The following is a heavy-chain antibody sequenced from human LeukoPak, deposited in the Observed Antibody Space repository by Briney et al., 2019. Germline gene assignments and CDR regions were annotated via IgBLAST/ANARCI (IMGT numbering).Heavy chain of an antibody. CDR1: GFTFSSYA. V-gene: IGHV3-23*01. D-gene: IGHD5-24*01. CDR3: XXVRDGSDDAFDI. J-gene: IGHJ3*02. Sequence: AGGSLRLSCAASGFTFSSYAMSWVRQAPGKGLEWVSAISGSGGSTYYADSVKGRFTISRDNSKNTLYLQMNSLRAEDTAVYYXXXVRDGSDDAFDIWGQGTMVTVSS. CDR2: ISGSGGST.